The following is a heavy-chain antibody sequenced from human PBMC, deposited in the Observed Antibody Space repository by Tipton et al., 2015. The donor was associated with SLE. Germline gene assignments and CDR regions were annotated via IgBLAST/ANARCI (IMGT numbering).Heavy chain of an antibody. Sequence: TLSLTCNVSGGSINSSTSFWAWIRQPPGKGLEWIASISSSGSTDHNPSLRSRVSISLDTSKNQFSLRLTSATAAATAVYYCARRGRSAWFPGVWGQGTLVTVSS. CDR2: ISSSGST. CDR1: GGSINSSTSF. CDR3: ARRGRSAWFPGV. D-gene: IGHD3-10*01. V-gene: IGHV4-39*07. J-gene: IGHJ4*02.